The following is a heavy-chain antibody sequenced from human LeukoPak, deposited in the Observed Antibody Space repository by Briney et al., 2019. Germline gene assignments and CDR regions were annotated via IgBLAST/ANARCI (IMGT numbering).Heavy chain of an antibody. J-gene: IGHJ4*02. D-gene: IGHD6-13*01. CDR1: GFTFSRYA. V-gene: IGHV3-23*01. CDR3: AKGSVAAVVTFIDF. CDR2: ISGSGGST. Sequence: GGPLRLSCAASGFTFSRYAMNWVRQAPGKGLEWVSVISGSGGSTYYADSVKGRFTISRDNSKNTLFLQMNSLRAEDTAVYYCAKGSVAAVVTFIDFWGQGTLVTVSS.